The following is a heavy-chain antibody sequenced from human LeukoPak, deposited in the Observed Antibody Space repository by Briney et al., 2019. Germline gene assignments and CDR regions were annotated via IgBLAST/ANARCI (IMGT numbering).Heavy chain of an antibody. CDR1: RFTFSSYS. D-gene: IGHD1-26*01. CDR3: ASSGSYRFDY. CDR2: ITASGTAM. J-gene: IGHJ4*02. V-gene: IGHV3-48*02. Sequence: GGSLRLSCAASRFTFSSYSMNWVRQAPGKGLEWVSHITASGTAMFYADSVKGRFTISRDNAKNSLYLQMNSLRDEDTAVYYCASSGSYRFDYWGQGTLVTVSS.